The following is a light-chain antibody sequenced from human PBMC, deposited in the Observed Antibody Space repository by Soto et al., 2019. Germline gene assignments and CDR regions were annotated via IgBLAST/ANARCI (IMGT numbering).Light chain of an antibody. CDR2: LGS. CDR1: QSLLHSNGYNY. V-gene: IGKV2-28*01. J-gene: IGKJ2*01. Sequence: DIVMTQSPLSLPVTPGEPASISCRSSQSLLHSNGYNYLDWYLQKPGQSPQLLIYLGSNRASGVPERFSVSGSGTDFTLKISRVEAEDVGVYYCMQALQTPRTFGQGTKLEIK. CDR3: MQALQTPRT.